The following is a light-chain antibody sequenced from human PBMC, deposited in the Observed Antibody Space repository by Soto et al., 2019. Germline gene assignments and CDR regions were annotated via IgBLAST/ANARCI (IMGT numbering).Light chain of an antibody. CDR3: QHYDSLPYT. CDR1: QDISNY. Sequence: DIQMTQSPSSLSASVGDRVTITCQASQDISNYLNWYQQKPGQAPKLLIYDASNLETGVPSRFSGSGSGTDFTFTISSLQPEDIATYFCQHYDSLPYTFGQGTKLEIK. J-gene: IGKJ2*01. V-gene: IGKV1-33*01. CDR2: DAS.